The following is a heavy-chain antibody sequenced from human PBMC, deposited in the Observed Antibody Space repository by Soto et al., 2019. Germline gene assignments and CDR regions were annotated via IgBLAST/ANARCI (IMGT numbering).Heavy chain of an antibody. V-gene: IGHV1-18*01. CDR1: GYTFTSYG. CDR3: ARCTYYDFWSGLDY. CDR2: ISAYNGNT. D-gene: IGHD3-3*01. J-gene: IGHJ4*02. Sequence: ASVKVSCKASGYTFTSYGISWVRQAPGQGLEWMGWISAYNGNTNYAQKLQGRVTMTTVTSTSTAYMELRSLRSVDTAVYYCARCTYYDFWSGLDYWGQGTLVTVSS.